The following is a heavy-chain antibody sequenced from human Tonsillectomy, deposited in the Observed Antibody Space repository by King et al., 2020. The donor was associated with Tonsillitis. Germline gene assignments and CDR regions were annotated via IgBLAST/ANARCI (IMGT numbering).Heavy chain of an antibody. CDR1: GGSTSSSSYY. J-gene: IGHJ4*02. CDR2: IYYSGST. CDR3: ASLDCSGGSCAFVY. V-gene: IGHV4-39*01. Sequence: LQLQESGPGLVKPSETLSLTCTVSGGSTSSSSYYLGWIRQPPGKGLEWIGSIYYSGSTYYNPALKSRVTISVDTSKNQFSLKLSSVTAADTAVYYCASLDCSGGSCAFVYWGQGTLVTVSS. D-gene: IGHD2-15*01.